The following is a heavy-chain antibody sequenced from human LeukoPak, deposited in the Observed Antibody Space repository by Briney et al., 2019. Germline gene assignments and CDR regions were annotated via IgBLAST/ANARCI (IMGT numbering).Heavy chain of an antibody. CDR2: IDPSDSYT. J-gene: IGHJ3*02. D-gene: IGHD4-23*01. CDR3: ARSGGYSGIAFDI. Sequence: GESPKISCKASGYSFTSYWITWVRQMPGKGLEWMGRIDPSDSYTNYSLSFQGHVTISADKSISTAYLRWSSLKASDTAMYYCARSGGYSGIAFDIWGQGTVVSVS. V-gene: IGHV5-10-1*01. CDR1: GYSFTSYW.